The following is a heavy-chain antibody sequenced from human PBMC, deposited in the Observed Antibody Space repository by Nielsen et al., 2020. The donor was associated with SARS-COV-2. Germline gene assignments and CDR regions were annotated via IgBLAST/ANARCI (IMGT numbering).Heavy chain of an antibody. V-gene: IGHV1-2*05. CDR1: GYTFTGYY. CDR3: AREQLRATGMDV. CDR2: INPNSGGT. J-gene: IGHJ6*02. Sequence: ASVKVSCNASGYTFTGYYMHWVRQAPGQGLEWMGRINPNSGGTNYAQKFQGRVTMTRDTSISTAYMELSRLRSDDTVVYYCAREQLRATGMDVWGQGTTVTVSS. D-gene: IGHD3-10*01.